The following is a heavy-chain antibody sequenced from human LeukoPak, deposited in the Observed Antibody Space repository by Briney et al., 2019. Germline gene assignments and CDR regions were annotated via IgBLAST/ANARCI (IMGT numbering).Heavy chain of an antibody. CDR3: ARDWGSGSPNWFDP. J-gene: IGHJ5*02. Sequence: GSLRLSCAASGFTFSSYWMSWVRQAPGKGLEWIGSIYYSGSTYYNPSLKSRVTISVDTSKNQFSLKLSSVTAADTAVYYCARDWGSGSPNWFDPWGQGTLVTVSS. CDR1: GFTFSSYW. V-gene: IGHV4-39*07. CDR2: IYYSGST. D-gene: IGHD1-26*01.